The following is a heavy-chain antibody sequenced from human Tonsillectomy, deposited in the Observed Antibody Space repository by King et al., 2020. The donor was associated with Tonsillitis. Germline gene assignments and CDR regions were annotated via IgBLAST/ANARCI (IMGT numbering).Heavy chain of an antibody. V-gene: IGHV3-7*01. CDR1: GFTFSSYW. CDR2: IKQNGTEG. Sequence: VQLVESGGGLVRPGGSLRLSCAASGFTFSSYWMSWVRQAPGKGLEWVANIKQNGTEGYYVDTVKGRFTISRDNAKNSLYLQMDSLRAEDTAMYYCTKKRGGGYYFDYWGQGTLVTVSS. D-gene: IGHD3-16*01. CDR3: TKKRGGGYYFDY. J-gene: IGHJ4*02.